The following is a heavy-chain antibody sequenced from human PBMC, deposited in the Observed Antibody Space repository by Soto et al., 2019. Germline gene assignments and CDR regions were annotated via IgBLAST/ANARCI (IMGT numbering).Heavy chain of an antibody. J-gene: IGHJ3*02. Sequence: QVQLQESGPGLVKPSQTLSLTCTVSGGSISNGGYYWSWIRQHPGKGLEWIGYIYYSGSTYYNPSLKSRVTISVDTSKNQFSLKLSSVTAADPAVYYCARDVTTLSHAFDIWGQGTMVTVSS. V-gene: IGHV4-31*03. CDR1: GGSISNGGYY. D-gene: IGHD1-1*01. CDR3: ARDVTTLSHAFDI. CDR2: IYYSGST.